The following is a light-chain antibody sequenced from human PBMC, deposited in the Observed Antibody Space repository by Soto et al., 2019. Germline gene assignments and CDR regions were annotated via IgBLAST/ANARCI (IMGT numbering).Light chain of an antibody. CDR1: TGAVTSGHY. CDR2: DTS. J-gene: IGLJ2*01. Sequence: QAVVTQEPSLTVSPGGTVTLTCGSSTGAVTSGHYPYWFQQKPGQPPRTLIYDTSNKHSWTPARFSGSLLGGKAALTLSGAQPEDEAEYYCLLSYSGARSGVFGGGTQLTVL. CDR3: LLSYSGARSGV. V-gene: IGLV7-46*01.